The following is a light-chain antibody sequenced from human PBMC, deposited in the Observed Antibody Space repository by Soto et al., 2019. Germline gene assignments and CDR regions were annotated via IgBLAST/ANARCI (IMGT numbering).Light chain of an antibody. V-gene: IGLV2-23*02. CDR3: CSYTSSSTWV. CDR2: EVS. CDR1: SSDVGNYQL. Sequence: QSALTQPASVSGSPGQSITISCTGTSSDVGNYQLVSWYQQRLGKAPKLIIYEVSKRPSGLSTRFSGSKSGNTASLTISGLQAEDEADYYCCSYTSSSTWVFGGGTKVTVL. J-gene: IGLJ3*02.